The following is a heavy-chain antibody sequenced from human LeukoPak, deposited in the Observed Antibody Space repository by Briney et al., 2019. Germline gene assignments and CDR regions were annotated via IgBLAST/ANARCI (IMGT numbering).Heavy chain of an antibody. Sequence: GSLRLSCAVSRFAFSNYGMSWVRQAPGKGLEWIGEINHSGSTNYNPSLKSRVTISVDTSKNQYSLKLSSVTAADTAVYYCARVLSDKGDYGKVDYWGQGTLVTVSS. CDR2: INHSGST. CDR3: ARVLSDKGDYGKVDY. D-gene: IGHD4/OR15-4a*01. V-gene: IGHV4-34*01. CDR1: RFAFSNYG. J-gene: IGHJ4*02.